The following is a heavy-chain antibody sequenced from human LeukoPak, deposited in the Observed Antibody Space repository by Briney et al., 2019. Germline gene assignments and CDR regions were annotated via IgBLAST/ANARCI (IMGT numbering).Heavy chain of an antibody. CDR3: ARAHQYYYDSSGYYPAFDY. D-gene: IGHD3-22*01. V-gene: IGHV1-18*01. Sequence: ASVIVSCTHSGYTFTKYGIRGVHTAAGQGLGGMDWVSAYNGNTNYAQKLQGRITMTTDTSTSTAYMELRSLRSDDTAVYYCARAHQYYYDSSGYYPAFDYWGQGTLVTVSS. CDR2: VSAYNGNT. CDR1: GYTFTKYG. J-gene: IGHJ4*02.